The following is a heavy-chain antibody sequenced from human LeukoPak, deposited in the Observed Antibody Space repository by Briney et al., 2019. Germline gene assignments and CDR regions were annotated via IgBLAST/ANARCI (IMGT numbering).Heavy chain of an antibody. V-gene: IGHV3-30*02. CDR3: AKDIGVWYSSGWRYYYYGMDV. CDR2: IWSDE. J-gene: IGHJ6*02. CDR1: GFTFSTYG. D-gene: IGHD6-19*01. Sequence: PGGSLRLSCASSGFTFSTYGMHWVRQAPGKGLEWVAVIWSDEYYADSVKGRFTISRDNSKNTLYLQMNSLRAEDTAVYYCAKDIGVWYSSGWRYYYYGMDVWGQGTTVTVSS.